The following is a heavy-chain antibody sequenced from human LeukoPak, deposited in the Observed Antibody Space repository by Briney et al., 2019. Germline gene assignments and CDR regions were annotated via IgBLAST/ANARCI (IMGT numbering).Heavy chain of an antibody. CDR2: IKQDGSES. CDR1: GFTFSNYW. D-gene: IGHD5-18*01. J-gene: IGHJ4*02. CDR3: ARASGYRNKYYFDY. V-gene: IGHV3-7*01. Sequence: GSLRLSCAASGFTFSNYWMSWVRQAPGTGLEWVANIKQDGSESYYVDSVKGRFTISRDNAKNSLYLQMNSLRAEDTAVYYCARASGYRNKYYFDYWGQGTLVTVSS.